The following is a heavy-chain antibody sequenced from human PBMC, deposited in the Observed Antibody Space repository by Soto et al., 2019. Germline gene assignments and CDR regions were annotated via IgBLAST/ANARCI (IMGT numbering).Heavy chain of an antibody. CDR2: IYYSGST. CDR3: ARDSHYYGMDV. J-gene: IGHJ6*02. Sequence: LSLTCTVSGGSISSGDYYWSWIRQPPGKGLEWIGYIYYSGSTYYNPSLKSRVTISVDTSKNQFSLKLSSVTAADTAVYYCARDSHYYGMDVWGQGTTVTVSS. V-gene: IGHV4-30-4*01. CDR1: GGSISSGDYY.